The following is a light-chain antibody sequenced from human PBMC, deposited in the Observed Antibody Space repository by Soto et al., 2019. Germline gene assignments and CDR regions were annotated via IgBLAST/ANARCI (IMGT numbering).Light chain of an antibody. CDR2: HAS. CDR3: QQYYNWPPGT. J-gene: IGKJ1*01. V-gene: IGKV3-15*01. CDR1: QSISSS. Sequence: EIVLTQSPATLSVSPGERATLSCRASQSISSSLAWYQQQPGQAPRLLIYHASTRAAGIPARFSGSGSGTEFTLTISSLQSEDCAVYYCQQYYNWPPGTFGQGTKVEIK.